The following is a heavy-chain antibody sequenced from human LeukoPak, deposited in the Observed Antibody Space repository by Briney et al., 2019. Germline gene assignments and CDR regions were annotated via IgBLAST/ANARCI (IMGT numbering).Heavy chain of an antibody. CDR1: GYTFTSYD. Sequence: ASVKVSCKASGYTFTSYDINWVRQATGQGLEWMGWINPNSGGTNYAQKFQGRVTMTRDTSISTAYMELSRLRSDDTAVYYCARESRGSTYYYYYYMDVWGKGTTVTISS. CDR2: INPNSGGT. D-gene: IGHD5-12*01. CDR3: ARESRGSTYYYYYYMDV. V-gene: IGHV1-2*02. J-gene: IGHJ6*03.